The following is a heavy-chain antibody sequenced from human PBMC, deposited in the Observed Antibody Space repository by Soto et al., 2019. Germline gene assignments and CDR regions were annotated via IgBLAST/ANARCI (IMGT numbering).Heavy chain of an antibody. CDR3: ARAYGEFGGWFDP. Sequence: PSETLSLTCTVSGGPISSYYWSWIRQPPGKGLEWIGYIYWNGSTNYNPSLKSRVSMSIHTSREQFSLRLNSVTAADTAFYYCARAYGEFGGWFDPWGRGTLVTVS. CDR1: GGPISSYY. J-gene: IGHJ5*02. CDR2: IYWNGST. D-gene: IGHD4-17*01. V-gene: IGHV4-59*01.